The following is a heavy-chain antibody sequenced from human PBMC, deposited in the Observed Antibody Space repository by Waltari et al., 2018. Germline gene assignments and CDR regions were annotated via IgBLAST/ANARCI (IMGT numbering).Heavy chain of an antibody. CDR1: GYSISSGYY. J-gene: IGHJ2*01. CDR3: AKDRDRSGYFDL. CDR2: ISGSCGST. V-gene: IGHV3-23*01. Sequence: VQLQESGPGLVKPSETLSLTCAVSGYSISSGYYWGWIRQPPGKGLEWVSAISGSCGSTYYADSVKGRFTISRDNSKNTLYLQMNSLRAEDTAVYYCAKDRDRSGYFDLWGRGTLVTVSS. D-gene: IGHD3-10*01.